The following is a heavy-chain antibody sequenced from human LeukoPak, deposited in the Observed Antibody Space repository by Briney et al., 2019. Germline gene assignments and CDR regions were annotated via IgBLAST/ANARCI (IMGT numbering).Heavy chain of an antibody. D-gene: IGHD3-9*01. Sequence: GGSLRLSCAASGFTFSSYSMNWVRQAPGKGLEWVSSISSSSSYIYYADSVKGRFTISRDNAKNLLYLQMNSLRAEDTAVYYCARERYDILTGPFFDYWGQGTLVTVSS. V-gene: IGHV3-21*01. CDR3: ARERYDILTGPFFDY. CDR1: GFTFSSYS. J-gene: IGHJ4*02. CDR2: ISSSSSYI.